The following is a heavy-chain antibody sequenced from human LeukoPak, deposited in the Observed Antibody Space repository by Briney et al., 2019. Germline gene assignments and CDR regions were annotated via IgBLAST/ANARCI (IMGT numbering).Heavy chain of an antibody. D-gene: IGHD3-9*01. CDR1: GGSISSYY. J-gene: IGHJ5*02. CDR2: IYYSGST. Sequence: SETLSLTCTVAGGSISSYYWSWIRQPPGKGLEWIGYIYYSGSTNYNPSLKTRVTISVDTSKNQFPLKLSSVTAADTAVYYCARGVQGYDILTGHWFDPWGQGTLVTVSS. CDR3: ARGVQGYDILTGHWFDP. V-gene: IGHV4-59*01.